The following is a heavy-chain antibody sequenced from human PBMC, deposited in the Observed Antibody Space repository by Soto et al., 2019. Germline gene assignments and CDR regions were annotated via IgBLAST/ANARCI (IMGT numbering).Heavy chain of an antibody. J-gene: IGHJ3*02. CDR3: ASGLEKIVVVPAARAFDI. CDR2: ISSSGSTI. D-gene: IGHD2-2*01. Sequence: QVQLVESGGGLVKPGGSLRLSCAASGFTFSDYYMSWIRQAPGKGLEWVSYISSSGSTIYYADSVKGRFTISRDNAKNSLYLQMNSLRAEDTAVYYCASGLEKIVVVPAARAFDIWGQGTMVTVSS. V-gene: IGHV3-11*01. CDR1: GFTFSDYY.